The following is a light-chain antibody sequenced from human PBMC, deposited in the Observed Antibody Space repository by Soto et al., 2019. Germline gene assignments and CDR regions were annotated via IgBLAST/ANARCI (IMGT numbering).Light chain of an antibody. CDR2: AAS. V-gene: IGKV1-8*01. CDR3: QQYYSYPRV. J-gene: IGKJ1*01. CDR1: QGISSY. Sequence: VRISQCPSYFSASTGDRVTITCRASQGISSYLAWYQQKPGKAPKLLIYAASTLQSGVPSRFSGSGSGTDFTLTISCLQSEDFATYYCQQYYSYPRVFGQGTKV.